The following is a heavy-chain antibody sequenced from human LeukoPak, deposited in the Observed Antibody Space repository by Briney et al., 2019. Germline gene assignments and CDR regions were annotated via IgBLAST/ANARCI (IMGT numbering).Heavy chain of an antibody. CDR2: IYYSGST. CDR1: GGSISSSSYY. V-gene: IGHV4-39*01. CDR3: ARRGRVGYYFDY. D-gene: IGHD2-15*01. J-gene: IGHJ4*02. Sequence: PSETLSLTCTVSGGSISSSSYYWGWIRHPPGKGLEWIGSIYYSGSTYYNPSLKSRVTISVDTSKNQFSLKLSSVTAADTAVYYCARRGRVGYYFDYWGQGTLVTVSS.